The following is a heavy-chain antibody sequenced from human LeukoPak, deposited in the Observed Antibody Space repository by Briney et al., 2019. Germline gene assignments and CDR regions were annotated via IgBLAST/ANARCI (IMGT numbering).Heavy chain of an antibody. CDR3: ARGRGSGHKENWFDP. CDR2: MNPNSGNT. CDR1: GYTFTTYD. V-gene: IGHV1-8*01. J-gene: IGHJ5*02. D-gene: IGHD6-19*01. Sequence: GASVKVSCKASGYTFTTYDINWVRQATGQGLEWMGWMNPNSGNTGYTQRFQGRVTMTRNTSISTAYMELSSLRSEDTAVYYCARGRGSGHKENWFDPWGQGTLVTVSS.